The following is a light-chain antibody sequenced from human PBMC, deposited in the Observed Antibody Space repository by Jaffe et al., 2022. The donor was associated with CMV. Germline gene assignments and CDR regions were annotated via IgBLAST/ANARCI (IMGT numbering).Light chain of an antibody. CDR2: SNS. V-gene: IGLV1-44*01. CDR3: AAWDDSLNGWV. Sequence: QSVLTQPPSASGTPGQRVTISCSGSSSNIGSKTVNWYQQLPGTAPKLLIYSNSQRPAGVPDRFSGSKSGTSPSLAISGLQSEDEADYYCAAWDDSLNGWVFGGGTKLTVL. CDR1: SSNIGSKT. J-gene: IGLJ3*02.